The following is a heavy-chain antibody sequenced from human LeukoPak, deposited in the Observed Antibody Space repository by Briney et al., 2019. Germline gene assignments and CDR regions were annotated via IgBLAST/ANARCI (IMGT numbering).Heavy chain of an antibody. CDR3: VNIQIFGYYMDV. CDR1: GFTVSINY. V-gene: IGHV3-53*01. Sequence: PGGSLRLSCAASGFTVSINYMSWVRQAPGKGLEWVSVINSGGGTYYADSVRGRFSISRESSKNMVYLQMNSLRAEDTAVYYCVNIQIFGYYMDVWGKGTTVTVSS. J-gene: IGHJ6*03. D-gene: IGHD3-3*01. CDR2: INSGGGT.